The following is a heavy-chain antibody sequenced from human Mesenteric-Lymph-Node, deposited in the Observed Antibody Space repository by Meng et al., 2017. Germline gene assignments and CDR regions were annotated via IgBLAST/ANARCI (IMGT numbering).Heavy chain of an antibody. D-gene: IGHD1-1*01. CDR1: GFTFGTYD. J-gene: IGHJ4*02. V-gene: IGHV3-13*01. CDR2: IGTMDDT. Sequence: GGSLRLSCAASGFTFGTYDMHWVRQAPGKGLEWVSAIGTMDDTYYPASVKGRFTISRDDAKNSLYLQMNSLMAGDTGVYYCAREEREAPGERGLQPLDFWGQGTLVTVSS. CDR3: AREEREAPGERGLQPLDF.